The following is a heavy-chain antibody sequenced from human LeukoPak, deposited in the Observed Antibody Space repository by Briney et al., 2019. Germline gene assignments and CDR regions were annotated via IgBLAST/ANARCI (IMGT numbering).Heavy chain of an antibody. D-gene: IGHD2-8*01. J-gene: IGHJ4*02. CDR2: INHSGST. V-gene: IGHV4-34*01. CDR3: ARGPATDIVLMVYAMSRHFDY. CDR1: GGSFSGYY. Sequence: PSETLSLTCAVYGGSFSGYYWSWIRQPPGKGLEWIGEINHSGSTNYNPSLKSRVTISVDTSKNQFSLKLSSMTAADTAVYYCARGPATDIVLMVYAMSRHFDYWGQGTLVTVSS.